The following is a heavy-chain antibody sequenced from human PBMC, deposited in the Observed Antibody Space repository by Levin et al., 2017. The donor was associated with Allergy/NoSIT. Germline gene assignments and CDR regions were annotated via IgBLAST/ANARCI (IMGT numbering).Heavy chain of an antibody. J-gene: IGHJ4*02. Sequence: SCAVYGGSFTNYYWSWIRQAPVKGLEWIGEINHSGSTNYNPSLKSRVTIAVDTSKNHFSLNLHSVTAADTAVYYCARGPPVDYYDRSGFYYPFDHWGQGTLVTVSS. CDR2: INHSGST. V-gene: IGHV4-34*01. D-gene: IGHD3-22*01. CDR3: ARGPPVDYYDRSGFYYPFDH. CDR1: GGSFTNYY.